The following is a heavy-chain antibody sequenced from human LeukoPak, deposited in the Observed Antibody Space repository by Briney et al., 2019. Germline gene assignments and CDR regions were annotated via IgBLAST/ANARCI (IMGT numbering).Heavy chain of an antibody. J-gene: IGHJ4*02. CDR1: GFTFSSYA. V-gene: IGHV3-23*01. D-gene: IGHD5-18*01. CDR2: ISGSGGST. Sequence: GGSLRLSCAASGFTFSSYAMSWVRQAPGKGLERVSAISGSGGSTYYADSVKGRFTISRDNSKNTLYLQMNSLRAEDTAVYYCAKDWIQLWHTDYWGQGTLVTVSS. CDR3: AKDWIQLWHTDY.